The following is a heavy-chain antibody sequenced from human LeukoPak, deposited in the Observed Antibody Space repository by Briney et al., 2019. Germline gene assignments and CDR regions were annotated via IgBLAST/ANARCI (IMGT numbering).Heavy chain of an antibody. D-gene: IGHD4-11*01. J-gene: IGHJ4*02. V-gene: IGHV4-39*07. Sequence: SETLSLTCTVSGGSISSSSYYWGWIRQPPGKGLEWIGSIYYSGSTYYNPSLKSRVTVSVDTPKDQFSLKLSSVTAADTAVYYCARVTTRFDYWGQGTLVTVSS. CDR2: IYYSGST. CDR1: GGSISSSSYY. CDR3: ARVTTRFDY.